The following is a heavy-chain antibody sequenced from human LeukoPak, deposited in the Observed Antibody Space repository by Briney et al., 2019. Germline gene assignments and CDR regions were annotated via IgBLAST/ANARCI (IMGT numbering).Heavy chain of an antibody. Sequence: PGGSLRLSCAASGFTFSSYSMNWVRQAPGKGLEWVSSISSSSSYIYYADSVKGRFTISRGNAKNSLYLQMNSLRAEDTAVYYCARNIQPRGDFDIWGQGTMVTVSS. D-gene: IGHD4-17*01. CDR2: ISSSSSYI. CDR3: ARNIQPRGDFDI. CDR1: GFTFSSYS. J-gene: IGHJ3*02. V-gene: IGHV3-21*01.